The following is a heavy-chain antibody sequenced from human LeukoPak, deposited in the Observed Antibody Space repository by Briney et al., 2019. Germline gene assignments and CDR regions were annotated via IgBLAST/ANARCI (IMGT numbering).Heavy chain of an antibody. V-gene: IGHV3-30-3*01. Sequence: PGGSLRLSCAASGFTFSSYAMHWVRQAPGKGLEWVAVISYDGSNKYYADSVKGRFTISRDNSKNTLYLQMNSLRAEDTAVYYCARGTLRLGELSLLSWFDPWGQGTLVTVSS. J-gene: IGHJ5*02. CDR3: ARGTLRLGELSLLSWFDP. D-gene: IGHD3-16*02. CDR2: ISYDGSNK. CDR1: GFTFSSYA.